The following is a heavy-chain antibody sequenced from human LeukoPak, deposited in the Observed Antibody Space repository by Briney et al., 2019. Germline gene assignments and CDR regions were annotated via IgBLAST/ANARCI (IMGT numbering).Heavy chain of an antibody. CDR2: ISAYNGCT. CDR1: GYTFVSHG. J-gene: IGHJ6*02. D-gene: IGHD3-9*01. CDR3: AKDSTYYDVLTGNYYYYYGMDV. Sequence: ASVKVSCKSSGYTFVSHGISWVRQAPGQGLEWMGWISAYNGCTNYAQKLQGRVTMTTDTSTSTAYMELSSLRSDDTAVYYCAKDSTYYDVLTGNYYYYYGMDVWGQGTTVTVSS. V-gene: IGHV1-18*01.